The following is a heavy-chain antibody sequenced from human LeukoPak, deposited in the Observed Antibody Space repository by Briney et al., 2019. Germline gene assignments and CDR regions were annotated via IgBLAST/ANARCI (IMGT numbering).Heavy chain of an antibody. V-gene: IGHV3-69-1*01. CDR2: IDSSSTI. CDR1: GFPFSEYS. D-gene: IGHD4-17*01. Sequence: PGGSLRLSCAASGFPFSEYSMNWVRQAPGKGLEWVSYIDSSSTIYYADSVKGRFTISRDNAKNSPYLQLNSLRAEDTAVYYCARGPYDYGEYIDYWGQGTLVTVSS. CDR3: ARGPYDYGEYIDY. J-gene: IGHJ4*02.